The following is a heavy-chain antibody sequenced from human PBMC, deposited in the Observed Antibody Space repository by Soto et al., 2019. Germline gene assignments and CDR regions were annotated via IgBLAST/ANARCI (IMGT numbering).Heavy chain of an antibody. Sequence: GGSLRLSCAASGFTFSNAWMSWVRQAPGKGLEWVGRIKSKTDGGTTDYAAPVKGRFTISRNDSKNTLYLQMNSLKTEDTAVYYCTTAWSRYDILTGYYYFDYWGQGTLVTVSS. CDR2: IKSKTDGGTT. V-gene: IGHV3-15*01. CDR3: TTAWSRYDILTGYYYFDY. J-gene: IGHJ4*02. D-gene: IGHD3-9*01. CDR1: GFTFSNAW.